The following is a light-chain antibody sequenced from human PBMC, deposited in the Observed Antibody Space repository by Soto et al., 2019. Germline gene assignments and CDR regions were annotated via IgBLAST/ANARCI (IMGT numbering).Light chain of an antibody. V-gene: IGKV3-20*01. J-gene: IGKJ4*01. CDR1: QSVSSSH. CDR3: QHYGKSLT. CDR2: GAS. Sequence: DIALTQSPGTLSLSPGESVTLSCRASQSVSSSHLAWDRQKPGQAPRLFIYGASRRATGIPDRFSGSGSGTDVTLTISRLQHEDVAVYSCQHYGKSLTFGGGTKVEIK.